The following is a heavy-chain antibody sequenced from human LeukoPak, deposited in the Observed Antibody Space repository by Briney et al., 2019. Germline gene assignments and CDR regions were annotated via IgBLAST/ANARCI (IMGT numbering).Heavy chain of an antibody. J-gene: IGHJ4*02. CDR3: AKEIEMATMPFDY. Sequence: GGSLRLSCAASGFTFSSYGMHWVRQAPGKGLEWVAFIRYDGSNKYYADSVKGRFTISRDNSKNTLYLQMNSLRAEDTAVYYCAKEIEMATMPFDYWGQGTLVTVSP. CDR1: GFTFSSYG. D-gene: IGHD5-24*01. CDR2: IRYDGSNK. V-gene: IGHV3-30*02.